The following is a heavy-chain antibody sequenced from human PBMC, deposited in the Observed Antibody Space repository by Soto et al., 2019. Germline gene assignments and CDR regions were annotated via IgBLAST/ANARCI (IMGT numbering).Heavy chain of an antibody. CDR2: IIPIFGTA. D-gene: IGHD3-22*01. J-gene: IGHJ4*02. CDR1: GGTFSSYA. CDR3: ARGYYDSSGYYPPFDY. Sequence: ASVKVSCKASGGTFSSYAISWVRQAPGQGLEWMGGIIPIFGTANYAQKFQGRVTITADESTSTAYMELSSLRSEDTAVYYCARGYYDSSGYYPPFDYWGQGXLVTVSS. V-gene: IGHV1-69*13.